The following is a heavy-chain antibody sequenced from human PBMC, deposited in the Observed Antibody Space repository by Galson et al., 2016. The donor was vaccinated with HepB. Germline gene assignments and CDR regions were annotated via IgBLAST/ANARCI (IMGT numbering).Heavy chain of an antibody. V-gene: IGHV3-33*01. D-gene: IGHD6-19*01. Sequence: SNKYYADSVKGRFTISRDNSKNTLYLQMNSLRDEDTAVYYCAREAAVAAACLDYWGQGALVTVSS. J-gene: IGHJ4*02. CDR2: SNK. CDR3: AREAAVAAACLDY.